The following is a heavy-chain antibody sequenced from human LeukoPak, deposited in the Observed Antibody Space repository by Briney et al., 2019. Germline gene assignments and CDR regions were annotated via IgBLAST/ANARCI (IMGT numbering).Heavy chain of an antibody. Sequence: GGSLTLSWAASGFTFSSHWMRWVRHAPEKGREWVANIKQDGSEKNYVDSVKGRFTISRDNAKSSLYLQMNSLRAEDTAVYYCARDAGWYELDSWGQGTLVTVSS. D-gene: IGHD6-19*01. V-gene: IGHV3-7*03. CDR3: ARDAGWYELDS. J-gene: IGHJ4*02. CDR2: IKQDGSEK. CDR1: GFTFSSHW.